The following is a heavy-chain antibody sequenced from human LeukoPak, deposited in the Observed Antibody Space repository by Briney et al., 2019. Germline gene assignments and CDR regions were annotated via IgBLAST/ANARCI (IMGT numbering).Heavy chain of an antibody. D-gene: IGHD6-13*01. CDR1: GGSISSSSYY. Sequence: SETLSLTCTVSGGSISSSSYYWGWIRQPPGKGLEWIGSIYYSGSTYYNPSLKSRVTISVDTSKNQFSLKLSSVTAADTAVYYCARAWPTSIAAAGFDYWGQGTLVTVSS. CDR2: IYYSGST. J-gene: IGHJ4*02. V-gene: IGHV4-39*07. CDR3: ARAWPTSIAAAGFDY.